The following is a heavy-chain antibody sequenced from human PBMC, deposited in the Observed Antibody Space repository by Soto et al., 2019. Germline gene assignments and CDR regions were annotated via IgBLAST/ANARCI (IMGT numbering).Heavy chain of an antibody. CDR3: ARDQGVAAAGITWFDP. V-gene: IGHV4-4*07. Sequence: RSLPCTVSGASMNSYHWSWIRQPAGKGLEWIGHIHSSGSTNYNPSLKSRVTMSVDTSKNQFSLRLMSLTAADTAVYYCARDQGVAAAGITWFDPWGQGSLVTVSS. CDR2: IHSSGST. J-gene: IGHJ5*02. CDR1: GASMNSYH. D-gene: IGHD6-13*01.